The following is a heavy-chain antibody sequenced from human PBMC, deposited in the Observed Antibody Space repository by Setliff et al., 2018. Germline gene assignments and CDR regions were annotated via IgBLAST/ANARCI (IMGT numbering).Heavy chain of an antibody. CDR1: GASISSGTYY. CDR2: MHYRGTT. V-gene: IGHV4-39*02. Sequence: SETLSLTCTVSGASISSGTYYWAWIRQPPGKGLEWIGRMHYRGTTYSNTSLASRLTISVNTAKNQFSLKLTSVTAADAAVYFCARESATIGGFPLYYFDKWGQGVPVTVSS. J-gene: IGHJ4*02. CDR3: ARESATIGGFPLYYFDK. D-gene: IGHD3-10*01.